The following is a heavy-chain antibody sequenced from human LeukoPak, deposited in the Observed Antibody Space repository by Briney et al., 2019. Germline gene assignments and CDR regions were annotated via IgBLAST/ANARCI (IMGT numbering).Heavy chain of an antibody. Sequence: GGSLRLSCAASGFTFSTYAIHWARQAPGKGLEWVTVISYDGSNKYYADSVKGRFTISRDNSKNTLYLQMNSLSAEDTAVYYCAKALQGYSGSYTLDYWGQGILVTVSS. CDR1: GFTFSTYA. V-gene: IGHV3-30*18. J-gene: IGHJ4*02. D-gene: IGHD1-26*01. CDR3: AKALQGYSGSYTLDY. CDR2: ISYDGSNK.